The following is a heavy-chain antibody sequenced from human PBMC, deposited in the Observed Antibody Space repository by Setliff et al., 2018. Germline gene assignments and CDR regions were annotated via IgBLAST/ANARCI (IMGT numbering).Heavy chain of an antibody. Sequence: SETLSLTCAASGGSFTYYYWTWIRQPPGKGLEWIGEINHSGSTNYNPSLKSRVTISIDTSKNQFSLNLRSVTAAATAVYYCARGRNIEARLLDSWGQGNLVTVSS. CDR3: ARGRNIEARLLDS. D-gene: IGHD6-6*01. CDR2: INHSGST. V-gene: IGHV4-34*01. CDR1: GGSFTYYY. J-gene: IGHJ4*02.